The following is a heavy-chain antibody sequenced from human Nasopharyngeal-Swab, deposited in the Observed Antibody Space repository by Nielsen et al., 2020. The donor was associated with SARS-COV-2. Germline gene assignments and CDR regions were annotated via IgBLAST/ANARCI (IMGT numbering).Heavy chain of an antibody. J-gene: IGHJ6*02. Sequence: GESLKISCSASGFTFNTHAMNWVRRAPGKGLEYVSAISRYGDITYYADSVNDRFTISRDNSKNTLYLQMNSLRVEDTALYYCAKAPYLRGLDVWGQGTTVTVSS. V-gene: IGHV3-64*04. CDR2: ISRYGDIT. D-gene: IGHD2-21*01. CDR3: AKAPYLRGLDV. CDR1: GFTFNTHA.